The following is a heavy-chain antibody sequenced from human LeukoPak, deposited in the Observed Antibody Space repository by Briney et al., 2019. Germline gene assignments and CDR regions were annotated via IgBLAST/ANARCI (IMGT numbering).Heavy chain of an antibody. Sequence: ASVKVSCKASGYTFTGYYMHWVRQAPGQGLEWMGWINPKSGGTNYAQKFQGRVTMTTDTSTSTAYMELRSLRYDDTAVYYCARDLDYGDYGNWFDPWGQGTLVTVSS. V-gene: IGHV1-2*02. CDR1: GYTFTGYY. D-gene: IGHD4-17*01. CDR2: INPKSGGT. CDR3: ARDLDYGDYGNWFDP. J-gene: IGHJ5*02.